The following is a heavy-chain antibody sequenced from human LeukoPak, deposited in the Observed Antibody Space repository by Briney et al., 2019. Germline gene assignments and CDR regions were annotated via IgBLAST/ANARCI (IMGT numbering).Heavy chain of an antibody. CDR1: GGSISSYY. V-gene: IGHV4-59*01. D-gene: IGHD4-17*01. CDR3: AGERSRITYGDFESGAFDI. J-gene: IGHJ3*02. CDR2: IYYSGST. Sequence: SETLSLTCTVSGGSISSYYWSWIRQPPGKGLEWIGYIYYSGSTNYNPSLKSRVTISVDTSKNQFSLKLSSVTAADTAVYYCAGERSRITYGDFESGAFDIWGQGTMVTVSS.